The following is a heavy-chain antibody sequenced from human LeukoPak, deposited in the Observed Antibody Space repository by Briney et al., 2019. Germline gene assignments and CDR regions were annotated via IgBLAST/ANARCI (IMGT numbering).Heavy chain of an antibody. J-gene: IGHJ4*02. V-gene: IGHV3-30*04. D-gene: IGHD6-19*01. CDR1: GFTFSSYA. CDR2: ISYDGSNK. Sequence: GGFLRLSCAASGFTFSSYAMHWVRQAPGKGLEWVAVISYDGSNKYYADSVRGRFTISRDNSKNTLYLQMNSLRAEDTAVYYCARDSGGWYIYWGQGTLVTVSS. CDR3: ARDSGGWYIY.